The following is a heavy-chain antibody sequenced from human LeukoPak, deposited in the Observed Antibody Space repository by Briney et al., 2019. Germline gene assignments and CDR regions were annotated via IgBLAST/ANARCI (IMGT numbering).Heavy chain of an antibody. D-gene: IGHD2-2*01. CDR1: GFTFNSYA. Sequence: PGGSLRLSCAASGFTFNSYAMSWVRQAPGKGLEWVSAISGSGGSTYYADSVKGRFTIPRDNSKNTLYLQMNSLRAEGTAIYYCATDGRHCSSVSCYFEYWGRGTPVTVSS. J-gene: IGHJ4*02. CDR2: ISGSGGST. CDR3: ATDGRHCSSVSCYFEY. V-gene: IGHV3-23*01.